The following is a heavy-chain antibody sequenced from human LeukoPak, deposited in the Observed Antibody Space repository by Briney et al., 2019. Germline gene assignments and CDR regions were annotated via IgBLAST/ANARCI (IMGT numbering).Heavy chain of an antibody. V-gene: IGHV3-33*01. Sequence: PGGSLRLSCAASGFTFSGYGMHWVRQAPGKGLEWVSIISFDGSNTYYGDSVRGRFTISRDNSKNTVDLQMDSLRVEDTAVYYCERDLNARKDGLHFGADCWGQGSLVTVSS. D-gene: IGHD3-10*01. CDR1: GFTFSGYG. CDR3: ERDLNARKDGLHFGADC. J-gene: IGHJ4*02. CDR2: ISFDGSNT.